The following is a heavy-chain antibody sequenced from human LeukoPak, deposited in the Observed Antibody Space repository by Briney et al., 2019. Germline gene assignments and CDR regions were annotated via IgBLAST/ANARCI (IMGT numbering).Heavy chain of an antibody. CDR3: ARHKEESGAYRPNDY. D-gene: IGHD1-1*01. J-gene: IGHJ4*02. V-gene: IGHV4-59*08. Sequence: SETLSLTCTVSGGSISSFYWSWIRQPPGKGLEWIGFIYYTGSTDYNPSLKSRVTMSVDTSKNQFSLKLSSVTAADTAVYYCARHKEESGAYRPNDYWGQGTLVTVSS. CDR1: GGSISSFY. CDR2: IYYTGST.